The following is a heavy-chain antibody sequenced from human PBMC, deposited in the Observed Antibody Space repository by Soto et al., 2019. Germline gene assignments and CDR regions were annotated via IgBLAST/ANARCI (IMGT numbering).Heavy chain of an antibody. CDR3: ARVASYIGVDY. CDR1: GFTFSSYA. CDR2: ISYDGSNK. D-gene: IGHD1-26*01. J-gene: IGHJ4*02. Sequence: GGSLRLSCAASGFTFSSYAMHWVRQAPGKGLEWVAAISYDGSNKYYADSVKGRFTISRDNSKNTLYLQMTSLRAEDTAVYYCARVASYIGVDYWGQGTLVTVSS. V-gene: IGHV3-30-3*01.